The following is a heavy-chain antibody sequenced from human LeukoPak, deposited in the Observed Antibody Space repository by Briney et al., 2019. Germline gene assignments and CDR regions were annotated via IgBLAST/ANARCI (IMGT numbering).Heavy chain of an antibody. CDR1: GFTFSSYS. V-gene: IGHV3-21*01. J-gene: IGHJ6*02. CDR2: ISSSSYI. D-gene: IGHD6-13*01. CDR3: ARAGQYSSTPASDV. Sequence: GGSLRLSCAASGFTFSSYSMNWVRQAPGKGLEWVSSISSSSYIYYADSVKGRFTISRDNAKNSLYLQMNSLRAEDTAVYYCARAGQYSSTPASDVWGQGTTVTVSS.